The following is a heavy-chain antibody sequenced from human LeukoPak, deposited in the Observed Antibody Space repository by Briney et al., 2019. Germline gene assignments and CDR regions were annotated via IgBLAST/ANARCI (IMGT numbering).Heavy chain of an antibody. V-gene: IGHV1-46*01. CDR1: GYTFIDYN. Sequence: ASVKVSCKASGYTFIDYNMHWVRQAPGQRLEWVGMISPAGHNTDYAEEHKGRVSLTSDTSTTTVYMEVSSLTSEDTAIYYCARAPRGTAGYYDPWGQGTLVTVSS. CDR3: ARAPRGTAGYYDP. J-gene: IGHJ5*02. CDR2: ISPAGHNT. D-gene: IGHD3-9*01.